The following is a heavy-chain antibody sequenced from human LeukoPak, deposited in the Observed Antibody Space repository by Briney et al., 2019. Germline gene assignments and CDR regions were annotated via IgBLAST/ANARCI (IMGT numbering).Heavy chain of an antibody. D-gene: IGHD3-22*01. CDR2: MNPNSGNT. CDR3: ARGYYDSSGYYQTFDP. V-gene: IGHV1-8*01. CDR1: GYTFTSYD. J-gene: IGHJ5*02. Sequence: ASVKVSCKASGYTFTSYDINWVRQAPGQGLEWMGWMNPNSGNTGYAQKFQGRVTTTRNTSISTAYMELSSLRSEDTAVYYCARGYYDSSGYYQTFDPWGQGTLVTVSS.